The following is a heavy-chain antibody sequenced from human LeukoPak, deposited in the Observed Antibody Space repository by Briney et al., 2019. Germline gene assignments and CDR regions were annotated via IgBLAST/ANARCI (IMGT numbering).Heavy chain of an antibody. V-gene: IGHV4-30-2*01. CDR2: NYHSGSA. Sequence: SETLSLTCAVSGGSISSGGYSWSWIRQPPGKGLEWTGYNYHSGSAYYNPSLKSRVTLSVDRSKNQFSLKLSSVTAADTAVYYCARGSPFDPWGQGTLVTVSS. CDR3: ARGSPFDP. J-gene: IGHJ5*02. CDR1: GGSISSGGYS.